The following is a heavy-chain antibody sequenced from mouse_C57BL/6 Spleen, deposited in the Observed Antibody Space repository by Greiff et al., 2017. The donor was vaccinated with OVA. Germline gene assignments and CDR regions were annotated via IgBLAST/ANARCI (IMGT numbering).Heavy chain of an antibody. Sequence: QVQLQQSGPELVKPGASVKISCKASGYSFTSYYIHWVKQRPGQGLEWIGWIYPGSGNTKYNEKFKGKATLTADTSSSTAYMQLSSLTSEDSAVYYCARSDGLYAMDYWGQGTSVTVSS. D-gene: IGHD2-3*01. CDR1: GYSFTSYY. V-gene: IGHV1-66*01. CDR3: ARSDGLYAMDY. CDR2: IYPGSGNT. J-gene: IGHJ4*01.